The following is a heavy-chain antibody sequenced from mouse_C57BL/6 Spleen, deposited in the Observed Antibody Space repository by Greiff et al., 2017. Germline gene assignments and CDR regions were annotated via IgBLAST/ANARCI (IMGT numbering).Heavy chain of an antibody. V-gene: IGHV1-62-2*01. CDR3: ARHEEATVVAPYAMDY. J-gene: IGHJ4*01. D-gene: IGHD1-1*01. Sequence: VKLQESGAELVKPGASVKLSCKASGYTFTEYTIHWVKQRSGQGLEWIGWFYPGSGSIKYNEKFKDKATLTADKSSSTVYMELSRLTSEDSAVYFCARHEEATVVAPYAMDYWGQGTSVTVSS. CDR2: FYPGSGSI. CDR1: GYTFTEYT.